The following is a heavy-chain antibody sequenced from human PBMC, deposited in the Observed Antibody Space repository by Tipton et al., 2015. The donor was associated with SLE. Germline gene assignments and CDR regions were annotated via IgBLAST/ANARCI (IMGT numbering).Heavy chain of an antibody. Sequence: TLSLTCTVSGGSVSSGDYYWSWIRQPPGKGLECIGEINHSGSTNYNPSLKSRVTISVDTSKNQFSLKLSSVTAADTAVYYCARPGVAGPYYFDYWGQGTLVTVSS. J-gene: IGHJ4*02. CDR1: GGSVSSGDYY. V-gene: IGHV4-61*08. CDR3: ARPGVAGPYYFDY. CDR2: INHSGST. D-gene: IGHD6-19*01.